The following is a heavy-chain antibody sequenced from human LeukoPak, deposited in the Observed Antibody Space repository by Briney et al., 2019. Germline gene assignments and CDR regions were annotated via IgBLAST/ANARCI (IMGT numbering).Heavy chain of an antibody. CDR3: AKDRSGDYTSDY. J-gene: IGHJ4*02. CDR2: ISYDGSNN. V-gene: IGHV3-30-3*01. D-gene: IGHD4-17*01. Sequence: GGSLRLSCAASGFTFNSYAMRWVRQAPGKGLEWVATISYDGSNNYYAVSVEGRFTISRDNSKNTLYLQMNSLRAEDTAVYYCAKDRSGDYTSDYWGQGTLVTVSS. CDR1: GFTFNSYA.